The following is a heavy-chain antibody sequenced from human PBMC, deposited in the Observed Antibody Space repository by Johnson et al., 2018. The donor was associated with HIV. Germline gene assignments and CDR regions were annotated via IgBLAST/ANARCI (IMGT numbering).Heavy chain of an antibody. CDR3: ARDWELGAFDI. J-gene: IGHJ3*02. D-gene: IGHD1-7*01. V-gene: IGHV3-66*02. CDR2: IYSGGIT. CDR1: GFTLSDFY. Sequence: VQLVESGGGLVKPGGSLRLSCAASGFTLSDFYMSWIRQAPGKGLEWVSLIYSGGITYYADSVKGRFTISRDNSKNTLYLQMNSLRAKDTAVYYCARDWELGAFDIWGQGTMVTVSS.